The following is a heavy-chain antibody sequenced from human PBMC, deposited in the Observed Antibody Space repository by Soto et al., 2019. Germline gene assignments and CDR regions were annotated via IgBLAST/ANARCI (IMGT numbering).Heavy chain of an antibody. V-gene: IGHV4-4*02. J-gene: IGHJ5*01. D-gene: IGHD1-1*01. CDR2: IYHSGST. Sequence: SETLSLTCAVSGGSISSSNWWSWVRQSAGKGLEWIGEIYHSGSTNYNPSLKSRVTISVDKSKNQFSLKLSSVTAADTAVYYCARLEVERLNRYDPWGQGTLVT. CDR3: ARLEVERLNRYDP. CDR1: GGSISSSNW.